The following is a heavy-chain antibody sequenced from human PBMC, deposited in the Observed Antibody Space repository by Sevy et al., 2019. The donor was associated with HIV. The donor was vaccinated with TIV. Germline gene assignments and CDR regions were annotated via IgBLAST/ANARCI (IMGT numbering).Heavy chain of an antibody. CDR1: GFSFSIYW. D-gene: IGHD3-16*01. CDR2: INSDGSST. Sequence: GGSLRLSCAASGFSFSIYWMHWVRQVPGKGLVWVSRINSDGSSTTYADSVKGRFTFSRDNAKNTLFLQMNSRRVEDTAVYYCVRGGVGGSSDGFDYWGQGTLVTVSS. CDR3: VRGGVGGSSDGFDY. J-gene: IGHJ4*02. V-gene: IGHV3-74*03.